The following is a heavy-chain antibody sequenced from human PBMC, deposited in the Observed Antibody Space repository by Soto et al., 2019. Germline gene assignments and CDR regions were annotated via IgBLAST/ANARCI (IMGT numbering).Heavy chain of an antibody. CDR1: GLIFRRCV. CDR2: IWYDGSNK. J-gene: IGHJ3*02. Sequence: SFILSCAASGLIFRRCVMHLVLLAPGKGLEWVAVIWYDGSNKYYADSVKGRFTISRDNSKNTLYLQMNSLRAEDTAVYYCAWGTRDGCDAGFDIWGQGTMVTVSS. CDR3: AWGTRDGCDAGFDI. V-gene: IGHV3-33*01. D-gene: IGHD2-2*01.